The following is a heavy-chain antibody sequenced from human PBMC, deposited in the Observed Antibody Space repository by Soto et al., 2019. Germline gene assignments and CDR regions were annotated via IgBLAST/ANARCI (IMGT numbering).Heavy chain of an antibody. Sequence: QITLKESGPTLVKPTQTLTLTCNFSGFSLSTSGVGVGWIRQPPGKALEWLALIYWDDDKRYSPSLKSRLTITKDTSKNQVVLTMTNMDPVDTATYYCAHLGITIFGVALGAFDIWGQGTMVTVSS. V-gene: IGHV2-5*02. J-gene: IGHJ3*02. CDR2: IYWDDDK. D-gene: IGHD3-3*01. CDR1: GFSLSTSGVG. CDR3: AHLGITIFGVALGAFDI.